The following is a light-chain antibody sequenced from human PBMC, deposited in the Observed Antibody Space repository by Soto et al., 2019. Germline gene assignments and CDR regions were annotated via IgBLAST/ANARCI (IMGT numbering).Light chain of an antibody. CDR1: STDVGASNN. CDR3: CSYAVTFYV. V-gene: IGLV2-11*01. Sequence: QSVLTQPRSVSGSHGQSVTSSCTGTSTDVGASNNVSWYQQLPGRAPKLMIYDVSERPSGVPDRFSGSKSGNTASLNISGLQADDEADYYCCSYAVTFYVFGTGTKSPS. J-gene: IGLJ1*01. CDR2: DVS.